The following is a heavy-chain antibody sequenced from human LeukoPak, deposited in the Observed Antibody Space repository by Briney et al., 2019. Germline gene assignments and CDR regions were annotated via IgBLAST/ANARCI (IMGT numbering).Heavy chain of an antibody. CDR2: INAGNGNT. Sequence: ASVKVSCKASGYTFTSYAMHWVRQAPGQRLEWMGWINAGNGNTRYSQKFQGRVTITRDTSASTAYMELSSLRSEDTAVYYCARDPQYDILTGSWFDPWAREPWSPSPQ. CDR1: GYTFTSYA. CDR3: ARDPQYDILTGSWFDP. J-gene: IGHJ5*02. V-gene: IGHV1-3*01. D-gene: IGHD3-9*01.